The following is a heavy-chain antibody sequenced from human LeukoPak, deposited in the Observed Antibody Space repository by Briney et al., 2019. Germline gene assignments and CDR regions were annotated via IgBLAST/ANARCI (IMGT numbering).Heavy chain of an antibody. CDR2: ISSGSGYI. Sequence: GGSLRLSCAASGFTFSSYSMNWVRQAPGKGLEWVSSISSGSGYIYYADSVKGRFTISRDNAKSSLYLQMNSLRAEDTAVYYCAKANWGSGYWGQGTLVTVSS. J-gene: IGHJ4*02. D-gene: IGHD7-27*01. CDR3: AKANWGSGY. V-gene: IGHV3-21*01. CDR1: GFTFSSYS.